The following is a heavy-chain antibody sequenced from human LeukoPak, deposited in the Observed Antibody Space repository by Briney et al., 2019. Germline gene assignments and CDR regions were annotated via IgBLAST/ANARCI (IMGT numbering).Heavy chain of an antibody. Sequence: ASVKVSCKASGYTFTSYAMHWVRQAPGQRLEWMGWINAGNGNTKYSQKFQGRVTITRDTSASTAYMELSSLRSEDTAVYYCAADFLLRLAAFDPWGQGTLVTVSS. CDR2: INAGNGNT. J-gene: IGHJ5*02. CDR3: AADFLLRLAAFDP. V-gene: IGHV1-3*01. CDR1: GYTFTSYA. D-gene: IGHD3-3*01.